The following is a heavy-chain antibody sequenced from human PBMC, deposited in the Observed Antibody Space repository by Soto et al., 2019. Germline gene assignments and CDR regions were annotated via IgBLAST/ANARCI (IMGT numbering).Heavy chain of an antibody. Sequence: GGSLRLSCAASGFTFSSYGMHWVRQAPGKGLEWVAIISYNASNKSYADSVRGRSTISRDNSKSTLYLQMNSLRSEDTAVYYCAKEVPTNPLDSWGQGTLVTVSS. D-gene: IGHD2-2*01. CDR1: GFTFSSYG. CDR3: AKEVPTNPLDS. V-gene: IGHV3-30*18. CDR2: ISYNASNK. J-gene: IGHJ4*02.